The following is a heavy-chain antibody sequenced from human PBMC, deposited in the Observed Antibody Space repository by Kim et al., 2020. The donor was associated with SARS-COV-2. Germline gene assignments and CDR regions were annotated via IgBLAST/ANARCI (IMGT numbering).Heavy chain of an antibody. CDR3: ARDGGWAYY. Sequence: STIYYAESVKGRFTISRDNAKNSLYLQMNSLRAEDTAVYYCARDGGWAYYWGQGTLVTVSS. V-gene: IGHV3-48*03. CDR2: STI. J-gene: IGHJ4*02. D-gene: IGHD6-19*01.